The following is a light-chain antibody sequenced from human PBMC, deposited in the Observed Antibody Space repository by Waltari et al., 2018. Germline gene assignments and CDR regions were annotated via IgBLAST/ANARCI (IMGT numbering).Light chain of an antibody. J-gene: IGLJ3*02. CDR2: EVY. Sequence: QSALTQPPSASGSPGQSVTISCTGTSSDIGRSNYVSWYQQHPGKAPKLIISEVYKRPSGVPDRFSGSKSGNTASLAISGLRSDDEADYYCATWDDSLNGWVFGGGTKLTVL. V-gene: IGLV2-8*01. CDR1: SSDIGRSNY. CDR3: ATWDDSLNGWV.